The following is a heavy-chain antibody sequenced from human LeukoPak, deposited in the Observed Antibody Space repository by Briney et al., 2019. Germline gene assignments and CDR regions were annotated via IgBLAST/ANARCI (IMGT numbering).Heavy chain of an antibody. V-gene: IGHV3-23*01. CDR2: ISGSGGST. D-gene: IGHD2-2*01. CDR1: GFTFSSYA. CDR3: AKKNLGYCSSASCYSDY. Sequence: GGSLRLSYAASGFTFSSYAMSWVRQAPGKGLEWVSAISGSGGSTYYADSVKGRFTISRDNSKNTLYLQMNSLRAEDTAVYYCAKKNLGYCSSASCYSDYWGQGTLVTVSS. J-gene: IGHJ4*02.